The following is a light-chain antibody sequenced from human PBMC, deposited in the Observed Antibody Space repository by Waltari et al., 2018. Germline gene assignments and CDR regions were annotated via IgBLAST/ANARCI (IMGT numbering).Light chain of an antibody. V-gene: IGLV2-14*01. J-gene: IGLJ3*02. CDR2: DVS. CDR1: SSDVGGHHY. CDR3: SSYTSSSSWV. Sequence: QSALTQPASVSGSPGQSITISCTGTSSDVGGHHYVSWYQQHPGKAPKLMIYDVSKRPSGVSSRFSGSKSGNTASLTISGLQAEDEADYYCSSYTSSSSWVFGGGTKLTVL.